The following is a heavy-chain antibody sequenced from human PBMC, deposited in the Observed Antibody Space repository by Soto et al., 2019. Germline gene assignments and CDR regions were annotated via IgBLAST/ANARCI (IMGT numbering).Heavy chain of an antibody. CDR2: ISGSGGST. CDR3: ESVVVAATFDY. CDR1: GFTFSSYA. V-gene: IGHV3-23*01. D-gene: IGHD2-15*01. Sequence: GGSLRLSCAASGFTFSSYAMSWVRQAPGKGLEWVSAISGSGGSTYYADSVKGRFTISRDNSKNTLYLQMNSLRAEDTAVYYCESVVVAATFDYWGQGTLVTVSS. J-gene: IGHJ4*02.